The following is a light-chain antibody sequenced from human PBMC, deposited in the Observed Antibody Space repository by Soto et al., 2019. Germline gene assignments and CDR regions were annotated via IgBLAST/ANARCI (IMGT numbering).Light chain of an antibody. J-gene: IGLJ2*01. V-gene: IGLV2-8*01. CDR2: EVS. CDR3: SSYAGSNSLV. CDR1: SSDVGGYNY. Sequence: QSALTQPPSASGSPGQSVTISCTGTSSDVGGYNYVSWYQQHPGKAPKLMIYEVSQRPSGVPDRFSGSKSGNTASLTVSGLQAEDEADYCCSSYAGSNSLVFGGGTKVTVL.